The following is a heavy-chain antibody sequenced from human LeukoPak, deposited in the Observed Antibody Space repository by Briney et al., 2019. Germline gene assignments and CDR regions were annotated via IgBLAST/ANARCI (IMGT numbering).Heavy chain of an antibody. V-gene: IGHV3-21*01. D-gene: IGHD6-19*01. J-gene: IGHJ4*02. Sequence: PGGSLRLSCAASGFTFSSYSLNWVRQAPGKGLEWVSSISGSSSYISYADSVKGRFTVSRDNAKNSLYLQMNSLRAEDTAVYYCARDSREWQWLAAFDYWGQGTLVTVSS. CDR1: GFTFSSYS. CDR2: ISGSSSYI. CDR3: ARDSREWQWLAAFDY.